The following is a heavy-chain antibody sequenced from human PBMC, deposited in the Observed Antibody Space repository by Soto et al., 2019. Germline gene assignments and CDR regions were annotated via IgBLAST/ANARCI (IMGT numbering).Heavy chain of an antibody. CDR2: ISYSGST. Sequence: PSETLSLTCTVSGASISTDYWSWIRQPPGKGLEWIGYISYSGSTNYNPSLKSRVTISFDASKNEISLQVRSATAADAAVYYCARDLKEYCSDGKCNWFDPWGQGTLVTVS. D-gene: IGHD2-15*01. CDR1: GASISTDY. J-gene: IGHJ5*02. CDR3: ARDLKEYCSDGKCNWFDP. V-gene: IGHV4-59*01.